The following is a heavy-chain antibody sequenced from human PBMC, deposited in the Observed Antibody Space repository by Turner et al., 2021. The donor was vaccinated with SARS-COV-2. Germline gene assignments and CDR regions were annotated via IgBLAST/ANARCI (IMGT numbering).Heavy chain of an antibody. Sequence: QVQLVQSGAEEKKPGASVKVACKASGYTFTSYGISWVRQAPGQGLEWMGWISAYNGNTNYAQKVQGRVTMTTDTSTRTSYMELRSLRSDDTAVYYCARTITIFVGMDVWGQGTTVTVPS. J-gene: IGHJ6*02. V-gene: IGHV1-18*01. CDR2: ISAYNGNT. D-gene: IGHD3-3*01. CDR1: GYTFTSYG. CDR3: ARTITIFVGMDV.